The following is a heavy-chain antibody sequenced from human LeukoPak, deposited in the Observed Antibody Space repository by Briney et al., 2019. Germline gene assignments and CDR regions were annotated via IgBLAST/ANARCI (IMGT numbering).Heavy chain of an antibody. V-gene: IGHV1-8*01. J-gene: IGHJ5*02. CDR2: MNPSSGNT. CDR1: GYTFTSYD. CDR3: ARGREIVVVVAATHWFDP. Sequence: ASVKVSCKASGYTFTSYDINWVRQATGQGLEWMGWMNPSSGNTGYAQKFQGRVTMTRNTSISTAYLELSSLRSDDTAVYYCARGREIVVVVAATHWFDPWGQGTLVTVSS. D-gene: IGHD2-15*01.